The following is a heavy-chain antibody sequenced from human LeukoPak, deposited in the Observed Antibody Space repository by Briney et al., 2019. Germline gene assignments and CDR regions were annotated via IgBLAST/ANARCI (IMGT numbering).Heavy chain of an antibody. Sequence: PGGSLRLSCAASGFTLSRHSMNWVRQAPGKGLEWVSSISSSSSYIYYADSVKGRFTISRDNARNSLYLQMNSLTAEDTAIYSCARPRLEYCSGGSCFDAFDIWGQGTMVTVSS. CDR2: ISSSSSYI. D-gene: IGHD2-15*01. V-gene: IGHV3-21*04. CDR1: GFTLSRHS. J-gene: IGHJ3*02. CDR3: ARPRLEYCSGGSCFDAFDI.